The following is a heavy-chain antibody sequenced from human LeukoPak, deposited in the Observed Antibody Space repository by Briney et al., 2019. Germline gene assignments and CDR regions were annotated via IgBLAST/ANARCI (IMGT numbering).Heavy chain of an antibody. D-gene: IGHD6-13*01. CDR2: IYYSGST. CDR1: GGSISSGGYY. Sequence: SETLSLTCTVSGGSISSGGYYWSWIRQHPGKGLEWIGYIYYSGSTYYNPSLKSRVTISVDTSKNQFSLKLSSVTAADTAVYYCARDIAAAEGWFDPWGQGTLVTVSS. V-gene: IGHV4-31*03. J-gene: IGHJ5*02. CDR3: ARDIAAAEGWFDP.